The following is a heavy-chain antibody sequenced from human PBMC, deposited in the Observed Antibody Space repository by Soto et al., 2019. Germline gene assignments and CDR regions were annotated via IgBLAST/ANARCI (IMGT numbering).Heavy chain of an antibody. J-gene: IGHJ4*01. V-gene: IGHV1-2*02. Sequence: GASVKVSCKASGYSFTGYNMHWVRQAPGQGLEWMGWINPNSGDTNYAQKFQGRVSMTRDTSISTAYMELSRLRSDDTAVDYCARDSLAAAGTLWDAYWG. CDR1: GYSFTGYN. D-gene: IGHD6-13*01. CDR2: INPNSGDT. CDR3: ARDSLAAAGTLWDAY.